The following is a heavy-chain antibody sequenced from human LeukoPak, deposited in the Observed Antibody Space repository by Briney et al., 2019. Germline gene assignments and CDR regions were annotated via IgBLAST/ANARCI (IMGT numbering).Heavy chain of an antibody. CDR3: AVHSYCTSTSCYPKD. D-gene: IGHD2-2*01. Sequence: GGSLRLSCAASGFTFSSYGMHWVRQAPGKGLEWVAVISYDGSNKYYADSVKGRFTISRDNSKNTLYLQMNSLRAEDTAVYYCAVHSYCTSTSCYPKDWGQGTLVTVSS. J-gene: IGHJ4*02. CDR1: GFTFSSYG. CDR2: ISYDGSNK. V-gene: IGHV3-30*03.